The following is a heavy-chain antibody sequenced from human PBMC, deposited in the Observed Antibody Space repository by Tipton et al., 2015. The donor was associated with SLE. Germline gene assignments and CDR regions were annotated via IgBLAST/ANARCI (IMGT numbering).Heavy chain of an antibody. CDR3: AKEHGGSGNFHYFDF. D-gene: IGHD3-10*01. CDR2: IWLDGDKK. CDR1: GFSFSSYG. V-gene: IGHV3-33*03. J-gene: IGHJ4*02. Sequence: RSLRLSCAASGFSFSSYGMHWVRQAPGKGLEWVAIIWLDGDKKYYADSVKGRFTISRDNPKNTVYLQMNSLRAEDTAMYYCAKEHGGSGNFHYFDFWGQGTLVTVSS.